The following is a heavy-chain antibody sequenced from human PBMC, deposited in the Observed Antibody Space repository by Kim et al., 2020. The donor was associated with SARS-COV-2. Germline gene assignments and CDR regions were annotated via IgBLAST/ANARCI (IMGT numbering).Heavy chain of an antibody. CDR2: VSGSGALT. Sequence: GGSLRLSCVGSGFTFGNYAMSWVRQAPGKGLEWISTVSGSGALTYITDSVKGRFISSRDNSKDTLFLQMSTLRADDTAVYYCARGHHYYGSGPYTSFGYWGQGTLVTVSS. CDR3: ARGHHYYGSGPYTSFGY. CDR1: GFTFGNYA. V-gene: IGHV3-23*01. D-gene: IGHD3-10*01. J-gene: IGHJ4*02.